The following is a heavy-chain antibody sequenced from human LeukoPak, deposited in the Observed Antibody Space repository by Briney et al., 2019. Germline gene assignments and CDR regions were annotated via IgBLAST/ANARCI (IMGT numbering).Heavy chain of an antibody. CDR1: GFPLSSYR. D-gene: IGHD6-13*01. J-gene: IGHJ4*02. Sequence: SGGSLRLSCAASGFPLSSYRMIWVRQAPGKGLEWVANIKQDGSEKYYVDSVKGRFTISRDNAKNSLYLQMNSLRAEDRAGYYCARGGLAAGKIDWGQGTLVTVSS. CDR3: ARGGLAAGKID. V-gene: IGHV3-7*01. CDR2: IKQDGSEK.